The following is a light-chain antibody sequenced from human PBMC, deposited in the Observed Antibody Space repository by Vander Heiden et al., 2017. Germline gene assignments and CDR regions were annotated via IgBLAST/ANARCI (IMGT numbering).Light chain of an antibody. V-gene: IGKV1-5*01. CDR2: EAS. Sequence: DIQMTQSPSTLSASVGDRVTITCRASQSIGIWLAWYQQKPGKAPKLLIYEASNLERGVPSTFSGSGSGTEFTLTISSLRPDDFTTYYCQQYNTYPWTFGRGTKVEIK. J-gene: IGKJ1*01. CDR3: QQYNTYPWT. CDR1: QSIGIW.